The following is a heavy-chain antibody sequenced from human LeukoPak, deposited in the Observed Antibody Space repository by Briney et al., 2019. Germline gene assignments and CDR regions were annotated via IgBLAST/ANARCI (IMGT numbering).Heavy chain of an antibody. CDR2: ISSSSSYI. J-gene: IGHJ6*03. CDR3: ARELSSTSYLYYYYMDV. D-gene: IGHD1-26*01. Sequence: GGSLRLSCAASGFTFSSYSMNWVRQAPGKGLEWVSSISSSSSYIYYADSVKGRFTISRDNAKNSLYLQMNSLRAEDTAVYYCARELSSTSYLYYYYMDVWGKGTRSPSP. V-gene: IGHV3-21*01. CDR1: GFTFSSYS.